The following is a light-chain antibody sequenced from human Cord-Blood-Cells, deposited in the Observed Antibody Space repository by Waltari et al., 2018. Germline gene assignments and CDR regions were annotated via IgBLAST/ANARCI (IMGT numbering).Light chain of an antibody. CDR2: AAS. CDR1: QSISSY. CDR3: QQSYSTPLT. J-gene: IGKJ4*01. Sequence: DIQMTQSPSSLSASVGDRVTITCRASQSISSYLNWYQQKPGNAPKLLIYAASSWQSGVPSRFSGSGSGTDFTLTISSLQPEDFATYYCQQSYSTPLTFGGGTKVEIK. V-gene: IGKV1-39*01.